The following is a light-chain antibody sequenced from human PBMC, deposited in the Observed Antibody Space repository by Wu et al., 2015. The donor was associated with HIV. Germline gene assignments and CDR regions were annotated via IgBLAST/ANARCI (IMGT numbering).Light chain of an antibody. CDR1: QGIDTY. CDR2: AAS. V-gene: IGKV1-8*01. Sequence: AIRMTQSPSSLSASTGDRVTITCRASQGIDTYLAWYQQKPGKAPKLLISAASTLQSGVPSRFSGSGSGTDFTLTISSLQPEDVATYYCQKYNTAPWTFGQGTKVEMK. CDR3: QKYNTAPWT. J-gene: IGKJ1*01.